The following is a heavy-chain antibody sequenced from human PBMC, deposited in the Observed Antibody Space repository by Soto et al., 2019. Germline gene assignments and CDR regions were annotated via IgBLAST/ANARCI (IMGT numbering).Heavy chain of an antibody. D-gene: IGHD3-22*01. CDR2: IIPIFGTA. CDR3: ASTKHDSSAYYYWYLGL. J-gene: IGHJ2*01. Sequence: ASVKVSCKASEDTFRNYAISWVRQAPGQGLEWMGGIIPIFGTANYAQKFQGRVTITADTSANTVYLELSSLRSEDTAVYYCASTKHDSSAYYYWYLGLWGRGTLVTVSS. CDR1: EDTFRNYA. V-gene: IGHV1-69*06.